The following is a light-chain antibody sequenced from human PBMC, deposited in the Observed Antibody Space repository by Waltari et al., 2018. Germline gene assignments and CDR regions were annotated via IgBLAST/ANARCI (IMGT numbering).Light chain of an antibody. V-gene: IGLV2-14*01. J-gene: IGLJ2*01. CDR2: DVV. CDR3: SSYASSK. Sequence: QSALTQPASVSGSPGQTITIPCTGTSSDIGGHNYVSWYQQHPGKAPKLSIYDVVKRPSGVSNRFSGSKSGNTASLTISGLQAEDDAIYYCSSYASSKFGGGTKLTVL. CDR1: SSDIGGHNY.